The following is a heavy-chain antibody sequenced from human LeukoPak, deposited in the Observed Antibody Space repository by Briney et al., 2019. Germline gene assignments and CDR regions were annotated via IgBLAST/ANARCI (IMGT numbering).Heavy chain of an antibody. CDR2: IYYSGST. CDR1: GGSFSGYY. J-gene: IGHJ6*02. D-gene: IGHD1-26*01. CDR3: ARGGPARSYGMDV. Sequence: PSETLSLTCAVYGGSFSGYYWSWIRQPPGKGLEWIGYIYYSGSTNYNPSLKSRVTISVDTSKNQFSLKLSSVTAADTAVYYCARGGPARSYGMDVWGQGTTVTVSS. V-gene: IGHV4-59*01.